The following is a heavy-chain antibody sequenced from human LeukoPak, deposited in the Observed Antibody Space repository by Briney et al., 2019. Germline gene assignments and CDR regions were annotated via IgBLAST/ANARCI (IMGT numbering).Heavy chain of an antibody. J-gene: IGHJ3*02. CDR2: IYYSGST. CDR3: ARHDSSGPYNAFDI. D-gene: IGHD3-22*01. CDR1: GFTFSSYG. Sequence: GSLRLSCAASGFTFSSYGMSWVRQAPGKGLEWIGSIYYSGSTYYSPSLKSRVTISVDTSKNQFSLKLSSVTAADTAVYYCARHDSSGPYNAFDIWGQGTMVTVSS. V-gene: IGHV4-39*01.